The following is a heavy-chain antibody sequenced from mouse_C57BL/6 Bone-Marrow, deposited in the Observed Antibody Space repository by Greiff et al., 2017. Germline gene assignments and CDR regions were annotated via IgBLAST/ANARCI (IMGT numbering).Heavy chain of an antibody. CDR3: GRLGRLRGRYLDV. CDR1: GYTFTSYW. CDR2: IYPGSGST. V-gene: IGHV1-55*01. D-gene: IGHD3-2*02. Sequence: QVQLKQPGAELVKPGASVKMSCTASGYTFTSYWITWVQQRPGQGLEWIGDIYPGSGSTNYNEKFKSKATLTVATSSSTAYMQLSSLTSEDSAVYYCGRLGRLRGRYLDVGGTGTTVTVSA. J-gene: IGHJ1*03.